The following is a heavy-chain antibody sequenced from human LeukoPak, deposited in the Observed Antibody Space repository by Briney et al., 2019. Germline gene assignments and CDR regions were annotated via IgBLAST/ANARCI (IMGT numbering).Heavy chain of an antibody. CDR2: INPSGGST. CDR3: ARDYQGGYGDKTVDY. D-gene: IGHD5-18*01. V-gene: IGHV1-46*01. CDR1: GYTFTSYY. Sequence: GASVKVSCKASGYTFTSYYMHWVRQAPGQGLEWMGIINPSGGSTSYAQKFQGRVTMTRDMSTSTVYMELSSLRSEDTAVYYCARDYQGGYGDKTVDYWGQGTLVTVSS. J-gene: IGHJ4*02.